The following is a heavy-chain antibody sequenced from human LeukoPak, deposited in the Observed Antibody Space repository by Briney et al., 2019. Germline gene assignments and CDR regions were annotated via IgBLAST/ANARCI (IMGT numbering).Heavy chain of an antibody. V-gene: IGHV3-74*01. CDR2: IDSDGSST. CDR1: GFNSGNYW. CDR3: ARGGGSYGWFDP. D-gene: IGHD3-16*01. J-gene: IGHJ5*02. Sequence: GGSLRLSCAASGFNSGNYWMHWVRQGPGKGLVWVSRIDSDGSSTNYADSVKGRFTISRDSAKNTLYLQMNSLRAEDTAVYYCARGGGSYGWFDPWGQGTLVTVSS.